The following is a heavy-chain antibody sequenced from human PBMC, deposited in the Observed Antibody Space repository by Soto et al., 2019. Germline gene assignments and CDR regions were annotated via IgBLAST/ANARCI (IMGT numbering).Heavy chain of an antibody. CDR2: LTGSGDTT. J-gene: IGHJ1*01. CDR1: GFTFSSYA. CDR3: AKDWGIYYTEAYITH. D-gene: IGHD3-10*01. Sequence: EVQLLDSGGGLVQPGGSLRLSCAASGFTFSSYAMTWVRQAPGKGLEWVSSLTGSGDTTYYADSVKGRFTISGDNAKNTLKLQMDALRAEDTAIYYFAKDWGIYYTEAYITHWGQGTLVTVSS. V-gene: IGHV3-23*01.